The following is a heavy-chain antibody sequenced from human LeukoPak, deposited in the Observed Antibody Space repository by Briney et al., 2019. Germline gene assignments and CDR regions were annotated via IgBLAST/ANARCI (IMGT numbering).Heavy chain of an antibody. Sequence: SVTVSCKASAGTLSSYAISWVRQAPGQGLEWMGRIIPIFGIANYAQKFQGRVTITADKSTSTAYMELSSLRSEDTAVYYCARVLEYSGRWFDPGGQGTLVTVS. V-gene: IGHV1-69*04. J-gene: IGHJ5*02. CDR2: IIPIFGIA. CDR1: AGTLSSYA. CDR3: ARVLEYSGRWFDP. D-gene: IGHD3-3*01.